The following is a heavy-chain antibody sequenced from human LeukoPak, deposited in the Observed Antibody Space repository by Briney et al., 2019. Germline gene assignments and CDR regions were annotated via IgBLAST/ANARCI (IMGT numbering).Heavy chain of an antibody. CDR3: ATGLVPIDY. CDR2: INHSGST. D-gene: IGHD3/OR15-3a*01. J-gene: IGHJ4*02. V-gene: IGHV4-38-2*02. Sequence: SETLSLTCTVSGYSISSAYYWSWIRQPPGKGLEWIGEINHSGSTNYNPSLKSRVTISVDTSKNQFSLKLSSVTAADTAVYYCATGLVPIDYWGQGTLVTVSS. CDR1: GYSISSAYY.